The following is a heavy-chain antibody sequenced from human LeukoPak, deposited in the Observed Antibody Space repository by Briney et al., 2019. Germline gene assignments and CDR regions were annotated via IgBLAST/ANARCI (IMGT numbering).Heavy chain of an antibody. Sequence: PGGSLRLSCAASGFTFNSFAMNWVRQAPGKGLEWVSSISGSDSSSHYADFVKGRFTISKDNSKNTLHLQMSSLRAEDTAVYYCAKSLGVGGYTRYKGFDQWGQGTPVTVSS. J-gene: IGHJ4*02. D-gene: IGHD3-16*02. CDR3: AKSLGVGGYTRYKGFDQ. CDR2: ISGSDSSS. V-gene: IGHV3-23*01. CDR1: GFTFNSFA.